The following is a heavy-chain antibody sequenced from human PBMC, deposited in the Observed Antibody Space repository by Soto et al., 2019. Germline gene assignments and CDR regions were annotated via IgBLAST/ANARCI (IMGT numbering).Heavy chain of an antibody. Sequence: ASVKVSCKASGYTFTSYAMHWVRQAPGQRLEWMGWINAGNGNTKYSQKFQGRVTITRDTSASTAYMELSSLRSEDTAVYYCARDTIAAAGFYGMDVWGQGTTVTVSS. CDR1: GYTFTSYA. V-gene: IGHV1-3*01. J-gene: IGHJ6*02. CDR3: ARDTIAAAGFYGMDV. CDR2: INAGNGNT. D-gene: IGHD6-13*01.